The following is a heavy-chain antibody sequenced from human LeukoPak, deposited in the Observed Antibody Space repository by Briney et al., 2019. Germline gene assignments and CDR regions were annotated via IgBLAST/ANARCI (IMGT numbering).Heavy chain of an antibody. J-gene: IGHJ4*02. CDR1: GFTFSSHW. CDR3: ARDGPSVGIDF. D-gene: IGHD7-27*01. CDR2: IKQDGSAK. V-gene: IGHV3-7*01. Sequence: GGSLRLSCAASGFTFSSHWMSWVRQAPGKGLEWVANIKQDGSAKYYVDSVRGRFTISRDNAKTSLCLQMNSLRAEDTAVYYCARDGPSVGIDFWGQGALVTVSS.